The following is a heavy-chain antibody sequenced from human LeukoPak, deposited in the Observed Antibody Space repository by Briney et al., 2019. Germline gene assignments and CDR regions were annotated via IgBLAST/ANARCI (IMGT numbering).Heavy chain of an antibody. Sequence: AGGSQRLSCAASGFTFSSYSMNWVRQAPGKGLEWVSSISSSSSYIYYADSVKGRFTISRDNAKNSLYLQMNSLRAEDTAVYYCARGGAVAGTEDYYYYYGMDVWGQGTTVTVSS. D-gene: IGHD6-19*01. J-gene: IGHJ6*02. CDR2: ISSSSSYI. CDR3: ARGGAVAGTEDYYYYYGMDV. CDR1: GFTFSSYS. V-gene: IGHV3-21*01.